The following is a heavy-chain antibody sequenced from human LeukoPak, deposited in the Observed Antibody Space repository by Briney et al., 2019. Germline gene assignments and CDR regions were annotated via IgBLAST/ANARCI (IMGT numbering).Heavy chain of an antibody. V-gene: IGHV3-11*01. D-gene: IGHD2-15*01. CDR2: ISSSGSTI. Sequence: GGSLRLSCAASGFTFSDYYMSWIRQAPGKVLEWVSYISSSGSTIYYADSVKGRFTISRDNAKNSLYLQMNSLRAEDTAVYYCARDLVVVVDASNWFDPWGQGTLVTVSS. CDR1: GFTFSDYY. J-gene: IGHJ5*02. CDR3: ARDLVVVVDASNWFDP.